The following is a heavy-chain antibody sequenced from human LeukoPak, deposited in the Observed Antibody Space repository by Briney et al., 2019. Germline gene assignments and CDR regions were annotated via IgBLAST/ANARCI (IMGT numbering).Heavy chain of an antibody. CDR1: GGSFSGYY. D-gene: IGHD3-22*01. CDR3: ARGGKYYYDSSGYPY. V-gene: IGHV4-34*01. J-gene: IGHJ4*02. CDR2: INHSGST. Sequence: PSETLSLTCPVYGGSFSGYYWSWIRQPPGKGLEWIGEINHSGSTNYNPSLKSRVTISVDTSKNQFSLKLSSVTAADTAVYYCARGGKYYYDSSGYPYWGQGTLVTVSS.